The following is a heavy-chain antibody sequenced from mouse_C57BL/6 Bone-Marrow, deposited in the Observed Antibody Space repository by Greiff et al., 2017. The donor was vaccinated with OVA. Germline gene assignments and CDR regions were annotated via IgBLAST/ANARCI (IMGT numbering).Heavy chain of an antibody. CDR1: GFTFSSYG. D-gene: IGHD2-3*01. J-gene: IGHJ1*03. CDR2: ISSGGSYT. Sequence: EVQVVESGGDLVKPGGSLKLSCAASGFTFSSYGMSWVRQTPDKRLEWVATISSGGSYTYYPDSVKGRFTISRDNAKNTLYLQMSSLKSEDTAMYYCARPDDGYWYFDVWGTGTTVTVSS. V-gene: IGHV5-6*01. CDR3: ARPDDGYWYFDV.